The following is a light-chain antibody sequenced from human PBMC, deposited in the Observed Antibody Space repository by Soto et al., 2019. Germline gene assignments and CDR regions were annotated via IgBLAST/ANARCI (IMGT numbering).Light chain of an antibody. CDR2: DAS. CDR3: QQRSNWPPFS. CDR1: QSVSSY. Sequence: EIVLTQSPATLSLSPGERATLSCRASQSVSSYLAWYQQKPGQAPRLLIYDASNRATGIPARFSGSGSGTAFSLTISSLEPEDFAVYDGQQRSNWPPFSFGRGTKVDIK. V-gene: IGKV3-11*01. J-gene: IGKJ3*01.